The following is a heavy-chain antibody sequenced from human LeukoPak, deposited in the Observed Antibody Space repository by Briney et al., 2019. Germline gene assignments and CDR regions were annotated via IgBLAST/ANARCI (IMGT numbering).Heavy chain of an antibody. D-gene: IGHD2-2*02. CDR1: GGSFSSYY. V-gene: IGHV4-39*01. CDR3: ARRTRYCSSTSCYSWFDP. Sequence: PSETLSLTCAAYGGSFSSYYWGWIRQPPGKGLEWIGSIYYSGSTYYNPSLKSRVTISVDTSKNQFSLKLSSVTAADTAVYYCARRTRYCSSTSCYSWFDPWGQGTLVTVSS. CDR2: IYYSGST. J-gene: IGHJ5*02.